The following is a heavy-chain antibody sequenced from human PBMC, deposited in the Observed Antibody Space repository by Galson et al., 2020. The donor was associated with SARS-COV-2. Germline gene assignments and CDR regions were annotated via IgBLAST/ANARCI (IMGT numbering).Heavy chain of an antibody. D-gene: IGHD2-2*01. CDR1: GGSFKNYY. Sequence: SETLSLTCAVYGGSFKNYYWTWIRQSPGKGLQWIGEINHRGSTTYDPSLQGRVAMSVDTSKNQFSLRLSSVTAADTAVYYCVRGAEERRIIVVVPYYYTYMDGWGGGTAVTVSS. CDR3: VRGAEERRIIVVVPYYYTYMDG. CDR2: INHRGST. V-gene: IGHV4-34*01. J-gene: IGHJ6*03.